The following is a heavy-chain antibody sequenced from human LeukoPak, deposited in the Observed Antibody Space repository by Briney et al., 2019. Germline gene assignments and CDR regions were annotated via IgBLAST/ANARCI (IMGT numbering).Heavy chain of an antibody. J-gene: IGHJ6*03. CDR1: GGSITNFY. Sequence: DPLSLTCTVSGGSITNFYWSWIRQPPGGGLEYIGYIYYSGSTNYNPSLKSRVTISVDTSKNQFSLKLNSVSAADTAVYFCARLSRLTLIRGVTGYHSLDVWGKGTKVTVSS. D-gene: IGHD3-10*01. CDR2: IYYSGST. CDR3: ARLSRLTLIRGVTGYHSLDV. V-gene: IGHV4-59*07.